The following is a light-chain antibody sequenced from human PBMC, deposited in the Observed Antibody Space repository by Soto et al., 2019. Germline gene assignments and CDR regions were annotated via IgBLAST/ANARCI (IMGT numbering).Light chain of an antibody. CDR2: DSD. J-gene: IGLJ2*01. Sequence: QSVFTQPPSVSAAPGQKVTISCSGSSANIGGNYVSWDQHIPGTAPKLVIYDSDQRPSEIPDRFSGSKSGTSATLDITGLQTGDEADYYCGAWDGSLSVVLFGGGTKLTVL. CDR1: SANIGGNY. V-gene: IGLV1-51*01. CDR3: GAWDGSLSVVL.